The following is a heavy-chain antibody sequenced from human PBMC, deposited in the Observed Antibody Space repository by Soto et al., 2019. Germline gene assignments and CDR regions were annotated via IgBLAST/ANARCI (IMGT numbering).Heavy chain of an antibody. Sequence: QVQLQESGPGLVKPSETLSLTCTVSGGSISSYYWSWIRQPAGKGLEWIGRIYTSGSTNYNPSLKSRVNMSVDTSKNQFSLKLSSVTAADTAVYYCARGLLERRHYYYYGMDVWGQGTTVTVSS. CDR3: ARGLLERRHYYYYGMDV. CDR1: GGSISSYY. J-gene: IGHJ6*02. D-gene: IGHD1-1*01. CDR2: IYTSGST. V-gene: IGHV4-4*07.